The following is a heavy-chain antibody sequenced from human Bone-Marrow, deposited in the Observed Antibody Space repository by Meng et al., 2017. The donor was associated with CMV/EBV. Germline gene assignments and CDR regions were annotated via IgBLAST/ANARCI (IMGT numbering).Heavy chain of an antibody. CDR1: GDSVSSNSAA. D-gene: IGHD2-15*01. Sequence: SQTLSLTCAISGDSVSSNSAAWSWIRQSPSRGLEWLGRTYFRSKWYNDYAISVKGRITITPDTSGNQFSLHLNSVTPEDTAVYYCARDMDTSTLTWWTAFQHWGQGTLVTVSS. J-gene: IGHJ1*01. CDR3: ARDMDTSTLTWWTAFQH. V-gene: IGHV6-1*01. CDR2: TYFRSKWYN.